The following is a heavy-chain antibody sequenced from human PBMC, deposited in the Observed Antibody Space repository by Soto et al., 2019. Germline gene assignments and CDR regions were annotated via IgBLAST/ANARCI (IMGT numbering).Heavy chain of an antibody. J-gene: IGHJ4*02. CDR3: ARLDTAKVGATRPFDY. CDR2: INHSGST. CDR1: CGSFSGYY. Sequence: AETLSLTCAVYCGSFSGYYWSWIRQPPGKGLEWIGEINHSGSTNYNPSLKSRVTISVDTYKNQFSLKLSSVTAADTAVYYCARLDTAKVGATRPFDYWGQGTLVTVSS. D-gene: IGHD1-26*01. V-gene: IGHV4-34*01.